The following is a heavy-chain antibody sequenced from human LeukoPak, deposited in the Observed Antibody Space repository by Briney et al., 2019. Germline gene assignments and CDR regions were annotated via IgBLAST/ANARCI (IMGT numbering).Heavy chain of an antibody. CDR2: IYSDSNT. J-gene: IGHJ6*02. CDR3: ARHSSSVPYYYHGLDV. CDR1: GFSVSSSY. Sequence: GGSLRLSCAASGFSVSSSYMSWVRQAPGKGLEWVSVIYSDSNTYYADSVKGRFTISRDNSKNTLYLQMNSLRAEDTAVYHCARHSSSVPYYYHGLDVWGQGTTATVSS. D-gene: IGHD6-6*01. V-gene: IGHV3-53*01.